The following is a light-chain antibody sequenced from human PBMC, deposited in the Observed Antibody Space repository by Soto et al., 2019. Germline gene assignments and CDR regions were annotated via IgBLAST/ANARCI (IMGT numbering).Light chain of an antibody. Sequence: QSALTQPPSVSGSPGQSITISCTGTTSDVGGYDYVSWYQQHPGKAPKLTLYEVSNRPSGVSNRFSGSKSGNTASLSISGLQAEDEADYYCSSYTNNGTIYVLGTGTKVTVL. J-gene: IGLJ1*01. V-gene: IGLV2-14*03. CDR3: SSYTNNGTIYV. CDR2: EVS. CDR1: TSDVGGYDY.